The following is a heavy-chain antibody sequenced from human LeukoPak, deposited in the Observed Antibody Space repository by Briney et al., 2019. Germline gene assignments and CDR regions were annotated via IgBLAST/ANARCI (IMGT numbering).Heavy chain of an antibody. Sequence: GGSLRLSCAASGFTFSSYGMHWVRQAPGKGLEWVAVISYDGSNKYYADSVKGRFTISRDNSKNTLYLQMNSLRAEDTAVYYCAKSGSAPMYNWFDPWGQGTLVTVSS. D-gene: IGHD1-26*01. CDR3: AKSGSAPMYNWFDP. V-gene: IGHV3-30*18. J-gene: IGHJ5*02. CDR1: GFTFSSYG. CDR2: ISYDGSNK.